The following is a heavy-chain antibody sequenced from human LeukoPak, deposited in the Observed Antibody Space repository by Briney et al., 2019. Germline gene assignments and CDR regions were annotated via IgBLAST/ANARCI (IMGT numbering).Heavy chain of an antibody. CDR1: GFTFSSYS. V-gene: IGHV3-21*01. Sequence: GGSLRLSCAASGFTFSSYSMNWVRQAPGKGLEWVSSISSSSSYIYYADSVKGRFTISRDNAKNSLYLQMNSLRAEDTAVYYCARDPKMGYDSSGYYMLDYFDYWGQGTLVTVSS. J-gene: IGHJ4*02. D-gene: IGHD3-22*01. CDR2: ISSSSSYI. CDR3: ARDPKMGYDSSGYYMLDYFDY.